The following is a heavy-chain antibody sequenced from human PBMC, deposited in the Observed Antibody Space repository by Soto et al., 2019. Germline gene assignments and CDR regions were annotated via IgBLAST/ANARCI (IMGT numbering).Heavy chain of an antibody. CDR3: ATFTFGRPFDT. Sequence: GGSLRLSCAASGFTFNTYAMSWVRQAPGQGLEWVSAISGSGFSTYYADSVKGRFSISSDSSKNSLFLQMNSLRADDTAVYFCATFTFGRPFDTWGQGTMVTVSS. CDR2: ISGSGFST. V-gene: IGHV3-23*01. CDR1: GFTFNTYA. J-gene: IGHJ3*02. D-gene: IGHD3-16*01.